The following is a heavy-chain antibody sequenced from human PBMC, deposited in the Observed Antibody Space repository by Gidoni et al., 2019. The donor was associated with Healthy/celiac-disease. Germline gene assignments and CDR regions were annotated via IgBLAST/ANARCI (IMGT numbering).Heavy chain of an antibody. CDR3: ARRRYGSTSVVDY. CDR2: INHSGST. V-gene: IGHV4-34*01. D-gene: IGHD3-10*01. J-gene: IGHJ4*02. CDR1: GGSFSGYY. Sequence: QVQLQQWGAGLLKPSETLSLTCAVYGGSFSGYYWSWIRQPPGKGLEWIGEINHSGSTNYNPSLKSRVTISVDTSKNQFSLKLSSVTAADTAVYYCARRRYGSTSVVDYWGQGTLVTVSS.